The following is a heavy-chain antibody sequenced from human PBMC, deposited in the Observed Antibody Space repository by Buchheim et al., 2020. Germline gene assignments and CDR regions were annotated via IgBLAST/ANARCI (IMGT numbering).Heavy chain of an antibody. CDR3: ARLESNLGILPRNYYYGMDV. CDR2: IYPGDSDT. V-gene: IGHV5-51*01. Sequence: EVQLVQSGAEVKKPGESLKISCKGSGYSFTSYWIGWVRQMPGKGLEWMGIIYPGDSDTRYSPSFQGQVTISADKSISTAYLQWSSLNASDTAMYYCARLESNLGILPRNYYYGMDVWGQGTT. J-gene: IGHJ6*02. D-gene: IGHD3-16*01. CDR1: GYSFTSYW.